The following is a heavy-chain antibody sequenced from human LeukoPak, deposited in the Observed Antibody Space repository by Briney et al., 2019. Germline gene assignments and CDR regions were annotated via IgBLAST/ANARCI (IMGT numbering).Heavy chain of an antibody. Sequence: GGSLRLSCAASGFTFSSYWMSWVRQAPGKGLEWVSHIKEDGSEKYYVDSVKGRFTISTDNAKNSLYLQMNSLRAEDTAVYYCAREYYDILTGYYRLGYFDYWGQGTLVTVSS. CDR2: IKEDGSEK. CDR3: AREYYDILTGYYRLGYFDY. CDR1: GFTFSSYW. V-gene: IGHV3-7*01. J-gene: IGHJ4*02. D-gene: IGHD3-9*01.